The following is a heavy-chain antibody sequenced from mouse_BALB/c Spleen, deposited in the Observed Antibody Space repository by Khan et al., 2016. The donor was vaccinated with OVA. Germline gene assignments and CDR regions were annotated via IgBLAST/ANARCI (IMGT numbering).Heavy chain of an antibody. D-gene: IGHD2-4*01. V-gene: IGHV2-2*02. J-gene: IGHJ3*01. CDR1: GFSLDKYS. Sequence: VQLQESGPGLVAPSQSLSITCTVSGFSLDKYSVHWIRQSPGKGLEWLGVIWSAGSTDYNAALISRLTITKDNSRSQVFFKVNSLQPNDTAIYYCARRGYDYGRGALFVYWGQGTLVTVSA. CDR2: IWSAGST. CDR3: ARRGYDYGRGALFVY.